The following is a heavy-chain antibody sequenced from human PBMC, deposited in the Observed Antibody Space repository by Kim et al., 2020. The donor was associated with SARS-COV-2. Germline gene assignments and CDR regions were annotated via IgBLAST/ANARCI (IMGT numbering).Heavy chain of an antibody. D-gene: IGHD3-22*01. Sequence: GGSLRLSCAASGFTVSSNYMSWVRQAPGKGLEWVSVIYSGGSTYYADSVKGRFTISRDNSKNTLYLQMNSLRAEDTAVYYCARHRPSITMIVVVGDAFDIWGQGTMVTVSS. J-gene: IGHJ3*02. CDR1: GFTVSSNY. CDR3: ARHRPSITMIVVVGDAFDI. CDR2: IYSGGST. V-gene: IGHV3-53*01.